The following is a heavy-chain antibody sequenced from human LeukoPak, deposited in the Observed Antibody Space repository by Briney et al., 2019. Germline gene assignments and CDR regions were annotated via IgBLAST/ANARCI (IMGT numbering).Heavy chain of an antibody. Sequence: PGGSLRLSCTASGFPPIEYSMNWVRQAAGKGLEWISYIGINSGNTKYADSVRGRFTISADKAKNSLYLQMNSLRVEDTAVYNWARDHNYAFDNWGQGTLVSVAS. CDR2: IGINSGNT. D-gene: IGHD1-1*01. V-gene: IGHV3-48*01. CDR1: GFPPIEYS. CDR3: ARDHNYAFDN. J-gene: IGHJ4*02.